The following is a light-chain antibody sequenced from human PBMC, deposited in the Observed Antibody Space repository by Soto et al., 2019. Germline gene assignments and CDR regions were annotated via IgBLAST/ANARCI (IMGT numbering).Light chain of an antibody. CDR3: QQRSNWQIT. V-gene: IGKV3D-11*01. CDR1: QGVSSY. CDR2: DAS. Sequence: EIVLTQSPATLSLSPGERGTLSCRASQGVSSYLAWYQQKPGQAPRLLIYDASNRATGIPARFRGSGPGTDFTLTISSLEPEDFAVYYCQQRSNWQITFGQGTRLEIK. J-gene: IGKJ5*01.